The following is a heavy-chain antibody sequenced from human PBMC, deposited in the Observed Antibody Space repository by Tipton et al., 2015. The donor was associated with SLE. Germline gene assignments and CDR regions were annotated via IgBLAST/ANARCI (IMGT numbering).Heavy chain of an antibody. CDR2: ISRSDGTT. J-gene: IGHJ5*02. CDR3: ARGPFDP. V-gene: IGHV3-48*01. CDR1: GFTFSSYS. Sequence: SLRLSCAASGFTFSSYSMNWVRQAPGKGLEWVSSISRSDGTTYYADSVKGRFTISRDNSKNSLYLQMNSLRAEDTAVYYCARGPFDPWGQGTLVTVSS.